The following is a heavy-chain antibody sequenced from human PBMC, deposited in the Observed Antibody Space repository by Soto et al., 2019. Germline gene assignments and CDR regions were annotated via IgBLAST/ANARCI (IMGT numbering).Heavy chain of an antibody. CDR1: WDSFTDFW. Sequence: GAFLKLRRSGSWDSFTDFWVSWVRHIHGKALEWMGIIYPGDSDTRYSPSSQGQVTISADKSISTAYLQWSSLKASDTAMYYCARQGGHYDSSGWYYYYGMDVWGQGTTVTVSS. D-gene: IGHD3-22*01. CDR3: ARQGGHYDSSGWYYYYGMDV. CDR2: IYPGDSDT. V-gene: IGHV5-51*01. J-gene: IGHJ6*02.